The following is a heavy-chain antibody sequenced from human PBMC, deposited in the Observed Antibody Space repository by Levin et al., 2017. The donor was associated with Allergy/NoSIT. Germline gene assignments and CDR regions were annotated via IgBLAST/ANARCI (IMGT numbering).Heavy chain of an antibody. Sequence: SGPTLVKPTQTLTLTCTFSGFSLSTSGVGVGWIRQPPGKALEWLALIYWNDDKRYSPSLKSRLTITKDTSKNQVVLTMTNMDPVDTATYYCAHGLRRGHYDILTGFWFDPWGQGTLVTVSS. CDR3: AHGLRRGHYDILTGFWFDP. J-gene: IGHJ5*02. V-gene: IGHV2-5*01. CDR2: IYWNDDK. CDR1: GFSLSTSGVG. D-gene: IGHD3-9*01.